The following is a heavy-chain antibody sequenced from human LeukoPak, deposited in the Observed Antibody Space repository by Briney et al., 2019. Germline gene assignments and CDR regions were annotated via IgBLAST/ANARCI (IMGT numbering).Heavy chain of an antibody. CDR3: ARPTSGDAFDI. Sequence: CMGLFNPNSGGTNYSQKFPRSVTMTSDTSISTAYMELSRLRSDDTAVYYCARPTSGDAFDIWGQGTMVTVSS. CDR2: FNPNSGGT. V-gene: IGHV1-2*02. J-gene: IGHJ3*02. D-gene: IGHD4-11*01.